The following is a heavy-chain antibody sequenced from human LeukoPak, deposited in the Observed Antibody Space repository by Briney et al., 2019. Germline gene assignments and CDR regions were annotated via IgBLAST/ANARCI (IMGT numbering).Heavy chain of an antibody. D-gene: IGHD3-16*01. Sequence: GGSLRLSCAASGFTFSSYGMHWVRQAPGKGLEWVAFTSFDGTNKYYPDTVKGRFTISRDNFKNTLYLELNVLRVEDTATYYCAKDWASYSAFDFWGHGTMVIVS. V-gene: IGHV3-30*02. J-gene: IGHJ3*01. CDR3: AKDWASYSAFDF. CDR2: TSFDGTNK. CDR1: GFTFSSYG.